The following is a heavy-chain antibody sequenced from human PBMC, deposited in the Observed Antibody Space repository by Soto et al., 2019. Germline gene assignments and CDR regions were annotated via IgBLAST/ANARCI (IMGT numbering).Heavy chain of an antibody. J-gene: IGHJ6*02. Sequence: PGGSLRLSCAAPGFTFSSYWMSWVRQAPGKGLEWVANIKQDGSEKYYVDSVKGRFTIYRDNAKNSLYLQMNSLRAEDTDVYYCARHFLVPGAPNSYYYGMDVWGQGTTVTVSS. CDR3: ARHFLVPGAPNSYYYGMDV. V-gene: IGHV3-7*03. CDR2: IKQDGSEK. D-gene: IGHD2-8*02. CDR1: GFTFSSYW.